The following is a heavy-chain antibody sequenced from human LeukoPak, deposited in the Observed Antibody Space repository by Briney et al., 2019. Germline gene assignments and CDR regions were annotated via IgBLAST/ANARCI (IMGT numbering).Heavy chain of an antibody. V-gene: IGHV3-21*06. D-gene: IGHD6-6*01. CDR1: GFGITTYS. J-gene: IGHJ6*02. Sequence: GRSLRLSCSAAGFGITTYSMNWVRQVPGKGLEWVSSISSSGKYVYYGDSVKGRFTLSRDDAKNELYLQMNSLKAEDTALYYCARDRYGSSVGGMDVWGQGTTVTVSS. CDR2: ISSSGKYV. CDR3: ARDRYGSSVGGMDV.